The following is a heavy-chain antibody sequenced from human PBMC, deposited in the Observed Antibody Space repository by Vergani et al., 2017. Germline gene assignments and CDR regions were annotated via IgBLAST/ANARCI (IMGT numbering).Heavy chain of an antibody. CDR3: AVVRYYDSSGYYYADAFDI. V-gene: IGHV1-18*01. J-gene: IGHJ3*02. Sequence: QVQLVQSGAEVKKPGASVKVSCKASGYTFTSYGISWVRQAPGQGLEWMGWISAYNGNTNYAQKLQGRVTMTTDTSTSTAYMELSSLRSEDTAVYYCAVVRYYDSSGYYYADAFDIWGQGTMVTVSS. CDR2: ISAYNGNT. D-gene: IGHD3-22*01. CDR1: GYTFTSYG.